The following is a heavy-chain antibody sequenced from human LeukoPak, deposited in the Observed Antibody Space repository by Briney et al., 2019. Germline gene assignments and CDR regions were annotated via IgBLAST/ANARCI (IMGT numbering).Heavy chain of an antibody. D-gene: IGHD5-18*01. J-gene: IGHJ4*02. V-gene: IGHV4-34*01. Sequence: SETLSLTCAVYGGSFSGYYWSWIRQPPGKGLEWIGEINHSGSTNYNPSLKSRVTISVDTSKNQFSLKLSSVTAADTAVYYCARGRAAMVDYWGQGTLVTLSS. CDR2: INHSGST. CDR1: GGSFSGYY. CDR3: ARGRAAMVDY.